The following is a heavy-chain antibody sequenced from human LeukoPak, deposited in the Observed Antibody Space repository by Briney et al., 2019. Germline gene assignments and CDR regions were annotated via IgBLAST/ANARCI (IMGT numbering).Heavy chain of an antibody. V-gene: IGHV1-8*02. CDR3: AAVGGIVGVDY. CDR1: GYTFTGYY. CDR2: MNPNSGNT. D-gene: IGHD1-26*01. J-gene: IGHJ4*02. Sequence: ASVKVSCKASGYTFTGYYMHWVRQAPGQGLEWMGWMNPNSGNTGYAQKFQGRVTMTRNTSISTAYMELSSLRSEDTAVYYCAAVGGIVGVDYWGQGTPVTVSS.